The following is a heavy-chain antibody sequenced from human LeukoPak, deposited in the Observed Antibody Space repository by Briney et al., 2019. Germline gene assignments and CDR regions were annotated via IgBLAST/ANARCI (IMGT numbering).Heavy chain of an antibody. D-gene: IGHD1-1*01. J-gene: IGHJ3*02. CDR1: GFTFSSYG. CDR2: IRYDGSSK. Sequence: GGSLRLSCEASGFTFSSYGMHWVRQAPGKGPEWVAFIRYDGSSKFYADSVKARFTISRDNSENTVHLQMNSLRAEDTAVYYCAKDTYNWNDDGTAFDIWGQGTMVTVSS. CDR3: AKDTYNWNDDGTAFDI. V-gene: IGHV3-30*02.